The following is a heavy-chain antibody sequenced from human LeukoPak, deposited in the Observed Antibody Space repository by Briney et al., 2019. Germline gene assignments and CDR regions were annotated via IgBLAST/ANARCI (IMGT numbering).Heavy chain of an antibody. V-gene: IGHV2-5*02. CDR2: LYWDDDK. Sequence: SGPTLVKPTQTLTLTCTFSGFSLRTRGVGVGWIRQPPGKALEWLAPLYWDDDKRYSPSLKSRLTITKDTSKNQVVLTMTNMDPVDTATYYCAHRLGEGSSSKTYYFDYWGQGTLVTVSS. J-gene: IGHJ4*02. CDR3: AHRLGEGSSSKTYYFDY. CDR1: GFSLRTRGVG. D-gene: IGHD6-6*01.